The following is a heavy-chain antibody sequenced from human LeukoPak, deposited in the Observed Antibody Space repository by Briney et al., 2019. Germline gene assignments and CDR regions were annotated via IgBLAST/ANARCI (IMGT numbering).Heavy chain of an antibody. J-gene: IGHJ4*02. Sequence: SETLSLTCTVSGGSISSSSYYWGWIRQPPGKGLEWIGSIYYSGSTYYNPSLKSRVTISVDTSKNQFSLKLSSVTAADTAVYYCARGGGTVTTLYYFDYWGQGTLVTVSS. CDR1: GGSISSSSYY. D-gene: IGHD4-17*01. V-gene: IGHV4-39*07. CDR3: ARGGGTVTTLYYFDY. CDR2: IYYSGST.